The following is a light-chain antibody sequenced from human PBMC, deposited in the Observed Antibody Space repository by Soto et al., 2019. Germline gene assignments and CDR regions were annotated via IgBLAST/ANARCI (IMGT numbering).Light chain of an antibody. CDR3: QSYDNSLSGFYV. V-gene: IGLV1-40*01. CDR2: GNT. J-gene: IGLJ1*01. Sequence: QSALTQPPSVSGAPGQRVTISCTGSSYNIGANSDVHWYQQLTGAAPKLLIYGNTNRPSGVSDRFSAPKSGTSASLAITGLQAEDEADYYCQSYDNSLSGFYVFGTGTKVTVL. CDR1: SYNIGANSD.